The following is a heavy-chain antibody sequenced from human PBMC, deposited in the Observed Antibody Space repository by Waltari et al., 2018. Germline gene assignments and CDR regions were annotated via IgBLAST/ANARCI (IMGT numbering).Heavy chain of an antibody. CDR2: INQDGREK. D-gene: IGHD6-13*01. Sequence: EVQLVESGGGLVQPGGSLRLSCAASGFTLSTRWMSWVRQAPGEGLEWVANINQDGREKYYVDSMKGRVTISRDNAKNSLFLQMDSLRAEDTAVYFCAMAAGTLYWGQGTLVTVSS. J-gene: IGHJ4*02. V-gene: IGHV3-7*01. CDR1: GFTLSTRW. CDR3: AMAAGTLY.